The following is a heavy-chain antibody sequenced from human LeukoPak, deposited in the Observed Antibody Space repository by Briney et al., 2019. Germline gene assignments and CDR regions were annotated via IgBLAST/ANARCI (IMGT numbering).Heavy chain of an antibody. CDR1: GFTFRVNG. Sequence: PGRSLRLSCAASGFTFRVNGMHWVRQVPGKGLDWVTFISYDGSKQYYADSVKGQFTISRDNSKNTLYLQMSSLTIEDTAIYYCAKDRAWGLDYWGQGTPVTVSS. CDR3: AKDRAWGLDY. CDR2: ISYDGSKQ. J-gene: IGHJ4*02. V-gene: IGHV3-30*18. D-gene: IGHD7-27*01.